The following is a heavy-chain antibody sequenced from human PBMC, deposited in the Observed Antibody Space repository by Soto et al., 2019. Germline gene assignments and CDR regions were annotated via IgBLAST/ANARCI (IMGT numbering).Heavy chain of an antibody. CDR2: INAGNGNT. V-gene: IGHV1-3*01. Sequence: ASVKVSCKASGYTFTSYAMHWVRQAPGQRLEWMGWINAGNGNTKYSQKFQGRVTITRDTSASTAYMELSSLRSEDTAVYYCARGVPTDTSGSYTFDYRGQGTLVTVSS. CDR1: GYTFTSYA. J-gene: IGHJ4*02. D-gene: IGHD1-26*01. CDR3: ARGVPTDTSGSYTFDY.